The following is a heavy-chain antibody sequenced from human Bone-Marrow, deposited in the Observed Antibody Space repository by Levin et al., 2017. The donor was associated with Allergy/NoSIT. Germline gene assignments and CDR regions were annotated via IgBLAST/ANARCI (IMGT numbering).Heavy chain of an antibody. J-gene: IGHJ3*02. V-gene: IGHV4-59*01. CDR1: GGSISSYY. CDR2: TYYSGST. D-gene: IGHD2-15*01. Sequence: SQTLSLTCTVSGGSISSYYWSWIRQPPGKGLEWIGYTYYSGSTNYNPSLKSRVTISVDTSKNQFSLKLSSVTAADTAVYYCAGVVVVAAVDIWGQGTMVTVSS. CDR3: AGVVVVAAVDI.